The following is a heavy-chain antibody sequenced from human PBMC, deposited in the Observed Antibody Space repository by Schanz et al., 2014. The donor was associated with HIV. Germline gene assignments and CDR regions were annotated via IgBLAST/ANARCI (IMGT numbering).Heavy chain of an antibody. V-gene: IGHV3-23*04. CDR2: ISGSGGSP. Sequence: VQLVESGGGVVQPGGSLRLSCAGSGFTFSSYTMTWVRQAPGKGLEWVSTISGSGGSPYYADSVKGRFTISRDNSKNTLYLQMNSLRAEDTAVYYCAKGLTIWLQPPFDYWGQGTLVTVSS. J-gene: IGHJ4*02. D-gene: IGHD5-12*01. CDR3: AKGLTIWLQPPFDY. CDR1: GFTFSSYT.